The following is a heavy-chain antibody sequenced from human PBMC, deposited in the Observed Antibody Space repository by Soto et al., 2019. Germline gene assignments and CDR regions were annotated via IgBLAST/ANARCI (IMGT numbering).Heavy chain of an antibody. CDR3: ARYSGYDLGSDY. CDR2: IYYSGST. V-gene: IGHV4-59*08. CDR1: GGSISSYY. Sequence: PSETLSLTCTVSGGSISSYYWSWIRQPPGKGLEWIGYIYYSGSTNYNPSLKSRVTISVDTSKNQFSLKLSSVTAADTAVYYCARYSGYDLGSDYWGQGTLVTVSS. D-gene: IGHD5-12*01. J-gene: IGHJ4*02.